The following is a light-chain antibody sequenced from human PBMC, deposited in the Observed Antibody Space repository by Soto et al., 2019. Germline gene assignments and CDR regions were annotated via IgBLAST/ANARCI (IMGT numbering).Light chain of an antibody. V-gene: IGKV1-5*03. Sequence: DIQMTQSPSTLSASVGDRVTITCRASQSISSWLAWYQQKPGRAPKLLIQRASSLESGVPSRFSGSESGTEFTLTISSLQPDDSASYYCQQYSTYWNTFGQGTKVDIK. CDR3: QQYSTYWNT. CDR2: RAS. CDR1: QSISSW. J-gene: IGKJ1*01.